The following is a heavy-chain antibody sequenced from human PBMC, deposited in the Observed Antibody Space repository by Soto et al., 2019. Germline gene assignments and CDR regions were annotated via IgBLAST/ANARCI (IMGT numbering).Heavy chain of an antibody. CDR1: SGSISTANW. V-gene: IGHV4-4*02. CDR3: ARRGGGVVLAATTPFDY. D-gene: IGHD2-15*01. CDR2: IYHSGST. J-gene: IGHJ4*02. Sequence: QVPLQESGPRLARPSGTLSLTSTFSSGSISTANWWSWVRQPPGRGLEWIGGIYHSGSTNYNLSLKSRVTLSVDKSKNQFSLSLTSVTAADTAIYYCARRGGGVVLAATTPFDYWGQGTLVTVSS.